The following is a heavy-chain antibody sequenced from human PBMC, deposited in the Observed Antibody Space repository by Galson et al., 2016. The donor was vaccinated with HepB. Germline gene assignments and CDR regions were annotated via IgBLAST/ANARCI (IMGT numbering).Heavy chain of an antibody. CDR1: GFTFSDYW. Sequence: LRLSCAASGFTFSDYWMTWVRQAPGKGLEWIGEIHHRGGTNSSPSLKSRVTFSLDTSKKQFSLRLNSVTAADTAVYYCARGPGVSIFGVVRKSNLDFWGQGTLVTVSS. D-gene: IGHD3-3*02. CDR3: ARGPGVSIFGVVRKSNLDF. J-gene: IGHJ4*02. V-gene: IGHV4-34*01. CDR2: IHHRGGT.